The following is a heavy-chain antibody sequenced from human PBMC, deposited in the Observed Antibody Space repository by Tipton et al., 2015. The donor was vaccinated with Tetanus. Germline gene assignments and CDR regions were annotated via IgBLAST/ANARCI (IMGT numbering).Heavy chain of an antibody. CDR1: GDSMTDFY. V-gene: IGHV4-59*01. CDR3: ARGLIDDFLGSRIYFDS. D-gene: IGHD2-8*01. CDR2: IFYSGNS. J-gene: IGHJ4*02. Sequence: TLSLTCNVSGDSMTDFYWSWIRQPPGKGLEWIAYIFYSGNSISNPSFRSRVTMSVDTSRTLFSLTLIAVTAADTAVYFCARGLIDDFLGSRIYFDSWGPGTLVTVSS.